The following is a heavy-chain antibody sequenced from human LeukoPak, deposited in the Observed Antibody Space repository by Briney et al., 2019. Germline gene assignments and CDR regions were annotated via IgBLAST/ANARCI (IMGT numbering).Heavy chain of an antibody. CDR3: ARRVGGFDI. CDR2: VGSGGAT. V-gene: IGHV3/OR16-10*01. Sequence: GGSLRLSCAGSGFTFSSHAIHWLRQAPGKGLEWVSAVGSGGATYYADSVKGRFTVSGDSAKNSLYLQMNSLRAEDMAVYHCARRVGGFDIWGQGTMVTVSS. CDR1: GFTFSSHA. J-gene: IGHJ3*02. D-gene: IGHD1-26*01.